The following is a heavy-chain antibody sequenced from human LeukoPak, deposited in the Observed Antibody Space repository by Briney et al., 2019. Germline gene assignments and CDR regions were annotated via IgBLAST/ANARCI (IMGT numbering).Heavy chain of an antibody. Sequence: GESLKISCKGSGYNFTNYWISWVRQMPGKGLERMGTIDPSDSYTNYSPSFQGHVTISADKSISTAYLQWSSLKASDTAMYYCARAYSRSRFDYWGQGTLVPVSS. CDR2: IDPSDSYT. J-gene: IGHJ4*02. CDR1: GYNFTNYW. CDR3: ARAYSRSRFDY. V-gene: IGHV5-10-1*01. D-gene: IGHD6-6*01.